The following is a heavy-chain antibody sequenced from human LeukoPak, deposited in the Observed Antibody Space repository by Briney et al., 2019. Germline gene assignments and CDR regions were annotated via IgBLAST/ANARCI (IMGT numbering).Heavy chain of an antibody. CDR1: GGSIRIYY. CDR3: ARGLIWFGDPGEFDP. J-gene: IGHJ5*02. Sequence: PSETLSLTCTVCGGSIRIYYWSWIRQPARKGHEGIWRIYTMGSTNYNPSLKSRVTMSVATSKTQFSLQLSSVTAADTAVYYCARGLIWFGDPGEFDPWGQGTLVTVSS. V-gene: IGHV4-4*07. D-gene: IGHD3-10*01. CDR2: IYTMGST.